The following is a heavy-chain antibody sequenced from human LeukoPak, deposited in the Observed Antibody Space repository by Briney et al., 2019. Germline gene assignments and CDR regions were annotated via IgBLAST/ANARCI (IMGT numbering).Heavy chain of an antibody. V-gene: IGHV3-23*01. CDR1: GFIFEEYG. J-gene: IGHJ6*03. D-gene: IGHD3-10*01. CDR3: AKDHGFGEFYYYMDV. Sequence: GGSLRLSCVASGFIFEEYGMSWVRQAPGKGLEWVSAISGSGGSTYYADSVKGRFTISRDNSKNTLYLQMNSLRAEDTAVYYCAKDHGFGEFYYYMDVWGKGTTVTISS. CDR2: ISGSGGST.